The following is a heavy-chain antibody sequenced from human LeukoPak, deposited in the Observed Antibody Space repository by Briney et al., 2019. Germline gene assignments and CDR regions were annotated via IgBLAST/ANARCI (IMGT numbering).Heavy chain of an antibody. V-gene: IGHV3-9*01. J-gene: IGHJ5*02. Sequence: GGSLRLSCAASGFTFSSYAMHWVRQAPGKGLEWVSGISWNSGSIGYADSVKGRFTISRDNAKNSLYLQMNSLRAEDTALYCCAKDMGSGSYLNWFDPWGQGTLVTVSS. D-gene: IGHD1-26*01. CDR3: AKDMGSGSYLNWFDP. CDR1: GFTFSSYA. CDR2: ISWNSGSI.